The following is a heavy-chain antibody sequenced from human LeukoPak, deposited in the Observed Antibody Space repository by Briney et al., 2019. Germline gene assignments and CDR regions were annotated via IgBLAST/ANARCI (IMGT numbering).Heavy chain of an antibody. V-gene: IGHV3-13*01. CDR2: IGTSGDT. J-gene: IGHJ4*02. CDR1: GFTFSSHD. Sequence: GGSLRLSCAASGFTFSSHDMHWVRQATGKGLEWVSTIGTSGDTYYPGSVKGRFTISRENAKNSLYLQMNILKAGDTAVYYCARGGPGYYLDYWGQGTLVTVSP. CDR3: ARGGPGYYLDY.